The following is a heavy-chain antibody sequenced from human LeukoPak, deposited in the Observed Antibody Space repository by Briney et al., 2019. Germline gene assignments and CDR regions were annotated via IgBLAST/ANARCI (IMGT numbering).Heavy chain of an antibody. D-gene: IGHD2-15*01. V-gene: IGHV3-74*01. CDR3: ARGDCSGGSCPYFDY. CDR1: GFTFSSYW. Sequence: AGGSLRLSCAASGFTFSSYWMHWVRQAPGKGLVWVSYISGDGSSTTYADSVKGRFTISRDNAKSTLDLQMNSLRAEDTAVYYCARGDCSGGSCPYFDYWGQGTLVTVSS. J-gene: IGHJ4*02. CDR2: ISGDGSST.